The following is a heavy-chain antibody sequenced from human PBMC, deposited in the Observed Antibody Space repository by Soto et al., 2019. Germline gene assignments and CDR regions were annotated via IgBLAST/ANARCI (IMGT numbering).Heavy chain of an antibody. CDR1: GGSISSGGYY. CDR2: IYYSGST. J-gene: IGHJ4*02. D-gene: IGHD6-13*01. V-gene: IGHV4-31*03. Sequence: SETLSLTCTVSGGSISSGGYYWSWIRQHPGKGLEWIGYIYYSGSTYYNPSLKSRVTISVDTSKNQFSLKLSSVTAADTAVYYCATNIAAAGDLYFDYWGQGTLVTVSS. CDR3: ATNIAAAGDLYFDY.